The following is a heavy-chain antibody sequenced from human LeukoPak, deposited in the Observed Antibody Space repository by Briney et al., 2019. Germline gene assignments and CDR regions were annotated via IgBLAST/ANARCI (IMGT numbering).Heavy chain of an antibody. V-gene: IGHV4-34*01. CDR3: ARGNRGYCSGGSCLILDY. Sequence: PSETLSLTCAVYGGSFSGYYWSWIRQPPGKGLEWIGEINHSGSTNYNPSLKSRVTISVDTSKNQFSLKLSSVTAADTAVYYCARGNRGYCSGGSCLILDYWGQGTLVTVSS. D-gene: IGHD2-15*01. J-gene: IGHJ4*02. CDR2: INHSGST. CDR1: GGSFSGYY.